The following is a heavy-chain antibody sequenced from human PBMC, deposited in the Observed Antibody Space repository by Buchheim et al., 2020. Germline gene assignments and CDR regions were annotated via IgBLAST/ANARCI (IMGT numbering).Heavy chain of an antibody. Sequence: QVQLQESGPGLVKPSETLSLTCAVSGVSITTYYWTWVRQPPGKGLEWIWYIYYTGSTNYNPSLKSRVPMSLDTSKTEFSLKLSSVTAADTAVYYCVRDRSLGPFYYFAMDVWGQGTT. J-gene: IGHJ6*02. CDR3: VRDRSLGPFYYFAMDV. V-gene: IGHV4-59*01. CDR1: GVSITTYY. CDR2: IYYTGST.